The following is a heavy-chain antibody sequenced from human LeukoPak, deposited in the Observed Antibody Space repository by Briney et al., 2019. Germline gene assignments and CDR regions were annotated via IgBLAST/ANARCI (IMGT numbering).Heavy chain of an antibody. CDR3: AREAMSSMIVVVTKKGGAFDI. CDR2: ISNNGGYT. V-gene: IGHV3-23*01. J-gene: IGHJ3*02. Sequence: GGSLRLSCAASGFTFSSSAMSWVRQAPGKGLEWVSAISNNGGYTYYADSVQGRFTISRDNSKNTLYLQMNSLRAEDTAVYYCAREAMSSMIVVVTKKGGAFDIWGQGTMVTVSS. CDR1: GFTFSSSA. D-gene: IGHD3-22*01.